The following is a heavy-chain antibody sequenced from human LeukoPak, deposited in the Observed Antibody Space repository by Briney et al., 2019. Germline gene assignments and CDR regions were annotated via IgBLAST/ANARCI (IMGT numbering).Heavy chain of an antibody. J-gene: IGHJ5*02. Sequence: SQTLSLTCTVSGDSMSGISYYWGWIRQPPGKGLEWIGSMYYGGSTYYNPSLGGRVTISIDTSKNQFSLKLSSVTAADTAVYYCARHDGSKTLNWFDPWGQGILVTVSS. V-gene: IGHV4-39*01. CDR3: ARHDGSKTLNWFDP. CDR2: MYYGGST. CDR1: GDSMSGISYY.